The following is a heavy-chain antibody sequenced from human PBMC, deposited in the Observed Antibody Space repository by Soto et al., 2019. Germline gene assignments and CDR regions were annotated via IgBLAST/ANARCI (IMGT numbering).Heavy chain of an antibody. CDR3: TRVAASVVRGVISAFDI. V-gene: IGHV3-66*01. Sequence: GGSLRLSCAASGFTVSSNYMSWVRQAPGKGLEWVSVIYSGGSTYYADSVKGRFTISRDNSKNTLYLQMNSLRAEDTAVYYCTRVAASVVRGVISAFDIWGQGTMVTVS. CDR1: GFTVSSNY. D-gene: IGHD3-10*01. J-gene: IGHJ3*02. CDR2: IYSGGST.